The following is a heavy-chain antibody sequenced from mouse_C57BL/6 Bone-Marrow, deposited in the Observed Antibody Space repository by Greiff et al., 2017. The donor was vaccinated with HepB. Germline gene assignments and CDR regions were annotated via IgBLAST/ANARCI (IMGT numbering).Heavy chain of an antibody. V-gene: IGHV5-12*01. CDR2: ISNGGGST. CDR1: GFTFSDYY. J-gene: IGHJ1*03. Sequence: EVQGVESGGGLVQPGGSLKLSCAASGFTFSDYYMYWVRQTPEKRLEWVAYISNGGGSTYYPDTVKGRFTISRDNAKNTLYLQMSRLKSEDTAMYYCARHTVVADWYFDVWGTGTTVTVSS. D-gene: IGHD1-1*01. CDR3: ARHTVVADWYFDV.